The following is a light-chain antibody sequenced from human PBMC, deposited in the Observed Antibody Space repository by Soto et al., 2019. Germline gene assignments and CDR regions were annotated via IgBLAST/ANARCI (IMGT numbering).Light chain of an antibody. V-gene: IGKV3-20*01. CDR2: GAS. J-gene: IGKJ5*01. CDR3: QQYGSSP. CDR1: QSVSSSY. Sequence: EIVLTQSPGTLSLSPGERATLSSRASQSVSSSYLAWYQQKPGQAPRLLIYGASSRATGIPDRFSGSGSGTDFTLTISRLEPEDSAVYYCQQYGSSPFGQGTRLEIK.